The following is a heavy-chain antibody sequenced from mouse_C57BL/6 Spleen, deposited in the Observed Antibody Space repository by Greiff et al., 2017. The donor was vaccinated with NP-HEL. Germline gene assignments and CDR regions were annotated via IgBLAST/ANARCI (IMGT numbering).Heavy chain of an antibody. Sequence: QVQLQQSGAELVRPGASVTLSCKASGYTFTDYEMHWVKQTPVHGLEWIGAIDPETGGTAYNQKFKGKAILTADKSSSTAYMELRSLTSEDSAVCYCTRGGWDGGVDYWGQGTTLTVSS. J-gene: IGHJ2*01. V-gene: IGHV1-15*01. CDR3: TRGGWDGGVDY. D-gene: IGHD4-1*01. CDR2: IDPETGGT. CDR1: GYTFTDYE.